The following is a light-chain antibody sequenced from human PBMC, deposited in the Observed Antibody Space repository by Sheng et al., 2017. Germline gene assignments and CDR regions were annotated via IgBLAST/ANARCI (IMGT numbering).Light chain of an antibody. V-gene: IGKV1-39*01. CDR1: QNINNF. Sequence: DIQMTQSPSSLSASVGDRVTITCRASQNINNFLNWYQQKPGTSPYLLIYAASSLQSGVPSRFXGSGSGTDFTLTISSLQPEDFATYYCQQTYSTVWAFGQGTKVEIK. CDR2: AAS. J-gene: IGKJ1*01. CDR3: QQTYSTVWA.